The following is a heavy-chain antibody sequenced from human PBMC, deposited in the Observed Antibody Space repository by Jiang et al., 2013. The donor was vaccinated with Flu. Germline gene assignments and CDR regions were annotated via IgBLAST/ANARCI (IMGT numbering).Heavy chain of an antibody. CDR2: TYYRSKWYN. Sequence: QTLSLTCAISGDSVSSNSAAWSWIRQSPSRGLEWLGRTYYRSKWYNDYAVSVKSRITINPDTSKNQFSLQLNSVTPEDTAVYYCAREGVVDTAMVTGIYYYYYGMDVWSQGTTVTVSS. D-gene: IGHD5-18*01. V-gene: IGHV6-1*01. CDR1: GDSVSSNSAA. J-gene: IGHJ6*02. CDR3: AREGVVDTAMVTGIYYYYYGMDV.